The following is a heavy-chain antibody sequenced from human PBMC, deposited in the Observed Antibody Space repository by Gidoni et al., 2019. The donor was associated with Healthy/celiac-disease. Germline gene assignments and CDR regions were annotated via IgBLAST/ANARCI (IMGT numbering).Heavy chain of an antibody. V-gene: IGHV2-5*01. J-gene: IGHJ4*02. CDR2: IYWTDDK. D-gene: IGHD3-22*01. CDR1: GFSLSTSGVG. CDR3: AHLYDSSGYYFSAGRNFDY. Sequence: QITLKESGPTLVKPTQTLTLTCTFSGFSLSTSGVGVGWIRQPPGKALEWLALIYWTDDKRYSPSLKSRLTITKDTSKNQVVLTMTNMDPVDTATYYCAHLYDSSGYYFSAGRNFDYWGQGTLVTVSS.